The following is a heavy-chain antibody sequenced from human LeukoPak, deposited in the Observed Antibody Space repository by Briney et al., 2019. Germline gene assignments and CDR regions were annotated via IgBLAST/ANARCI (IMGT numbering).Heavy chain of an antibody. CDR2: IYYSGST. D-gene: IGHD1-26*01. CDR1: GGSISSSSYY. V-gene: IGHV4-39*01. Sequence: PSETLSLTCTVSGGSISSSSYYWGWIRQPPGKGLEWIGSIYYSGSTYYNPSLKSRVTISVDTSKNQFSLKLSSVTAADTAVYYCARRDYGSYYPFDYWGQGALVTVSS. CDR3: ARRDYGSYYPFDY. J-gene: IGHJ4*02.